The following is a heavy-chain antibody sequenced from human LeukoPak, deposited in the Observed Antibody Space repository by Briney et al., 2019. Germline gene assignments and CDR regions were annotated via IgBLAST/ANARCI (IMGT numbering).Heavy chain of an antibody. J-gene: IGHJ6*02. CDR1: GGTFSSYA. CDR3: ASRFEDIVVVPAARPYYYYYGMDV. V-gene: IGHV1-69*01. Sequence: SVKVSCKASGGTFSSYAISWVRQAPGHGVEWMGGSIPIFGTANYAQKFQGRVTITADESTSTAYMELSSLRSEDTAVYYCASRFEDIVVVPAARPYYYYYGMDVWGQGTTVTVSS. D-gene: IGHD2-2*01. CDR2: SIPIFGTA.